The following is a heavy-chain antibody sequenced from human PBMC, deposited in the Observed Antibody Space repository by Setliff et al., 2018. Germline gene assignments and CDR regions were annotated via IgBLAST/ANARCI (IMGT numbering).Heavy chain of an antibody. CDR2: INHSGSS. J-gene: IGHJ4*02. CDR1: GGSISSSSYY. Sequence: SETLSLTCTVSGGSISSSSYYWGWIRQPPGKGLEWIGEINHSGSSNYNPSLKSRVTISVDTSKNHFSLKLSSVTAADTAVYYCARQTGEQLVDYWGQGTLVTVSS. D-gene: IGHD6-6*01. CDR3: ARQTGEQLVDY. V-gene: IGHV4-39*01.